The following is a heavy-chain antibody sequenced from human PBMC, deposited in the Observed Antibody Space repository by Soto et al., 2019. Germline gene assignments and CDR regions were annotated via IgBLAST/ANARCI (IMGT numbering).Heavy chain of an antibody. J-gene: IGHJ6*02. CDR1: GGSFGGYY. Sequence: SETLSLTCAVYGGSFGGYYWSWVRQSPGKGLEWIGEINDSGSTNYNPSPKSRVTISVDTSKNQFSLKLSSVTAADTAVYYCGGLAPYYYYYYGMDVWGQGTTVTVSS. CDR3: GGLAPYYYYYYGMDV. V-gene: IGHV4-34*01. CDR2: INDSGST.